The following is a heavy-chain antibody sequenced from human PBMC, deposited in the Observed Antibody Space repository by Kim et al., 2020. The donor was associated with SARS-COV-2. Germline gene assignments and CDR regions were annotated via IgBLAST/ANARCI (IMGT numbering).Heavy chain of an antibody. CDR2: LIPIFGTA. CDR1: GGTFSSYA. Sequence: SVKVSCKASGGTFSSYAISWVRQAPGQGLEWMGGLIPIFGTANYAQKFQGRVPITADESTSTAYMELSSLRSEDTAVYYCARALAYCGGDCYVYWGQGTLRTASS. J-gene: IGHJ4*02. CDR3: ARALAYCGGDCYVY. V-gene: IGHV1-69*13. D-gene: IGHD2-21*02.